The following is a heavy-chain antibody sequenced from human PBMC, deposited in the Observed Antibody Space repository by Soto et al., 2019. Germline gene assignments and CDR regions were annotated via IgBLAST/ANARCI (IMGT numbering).Heavy chain of an antibody. V-gene: IGHV1-69*13. CDR1: GGTFSSYA. J-gene: IGHJ4*02. CDR2: IIPIFGTA. D-gene: IGHD6-19*01. Sequence: GASVKVSCKASGGTFSSYAISWVRQAPGRGLEWMGGIIPIFGTANYAQKFQGRVTITADESTSTAYMELSSLRSEDTAVYYCASPGYSSGWSHWDFDYWGQGTLVTVSS. CDR3: ASPGYSSGWSHWDFDY.